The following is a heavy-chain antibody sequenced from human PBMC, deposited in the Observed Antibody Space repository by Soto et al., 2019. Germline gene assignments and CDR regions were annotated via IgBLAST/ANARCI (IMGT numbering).Heavy chain of an antibody. J-gene: IGHJ6*02. V-gene: IGHV1-69*13. CDR3: ARDVRTAATIFGVVIEDYYYYGMDV. Sequence: ASVKVSCKASGGTFSSYAISWVRQAPGQGLEWMGGIIPIFGTANYAQKFQGRVTITADESTSTAYMELSSLGSEDTAVYYCARDVRTAATIFGVVIEDYYYYGMDVWGQGTTVTVSS. D-gene: IGHD3-3*01. CDR2: IIPIFGTA. CDR1: GGTFSSYA.